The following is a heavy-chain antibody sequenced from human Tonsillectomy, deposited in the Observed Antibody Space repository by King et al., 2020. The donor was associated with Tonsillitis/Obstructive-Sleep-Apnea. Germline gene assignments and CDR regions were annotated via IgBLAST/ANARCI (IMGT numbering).Heavy chain of an antibody. CDR2: ISSNGGNT. CDR3: VKDQGRDCTNGICFRFDS. Sequence: VQLVESGGGLVQPGGSLRLSCSASGFTFSSYTMHWVRQAPGRGLESVLGISSNGGNTYYADSVKGRFTISRDNSKNTLYLQMSSLRAEDTAVYYCVKDQGRDCTNGICFRFDSWGQGTLVTVSS. V-gene: IGHV3-64D*06. J-gene: IGHJ4*02. D-gene: IGHD2-8*01. CDR1: GFTFSSYT.